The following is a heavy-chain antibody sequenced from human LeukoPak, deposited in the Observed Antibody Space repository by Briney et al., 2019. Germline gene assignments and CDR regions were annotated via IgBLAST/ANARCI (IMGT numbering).Heavy chain of an antibody. CDR1: GGSFSGYY. J-gene: IGHJ4*02. CDR2: INHSGST. V-gene: IGHV4-34*01. CDR3: ARRTRSGYYDTVY. D-gene: IGHD3-22*01. Sequence: SETLSLTCAVYGGSFSGYYWSWIRQPPGKGLEWIGEINHSGSTNYNPSLKSRVTISVDTSKNQFSLKLSSVTAANTAVYYCARRTRSGYYDTVYWGQGTLVTVSS.